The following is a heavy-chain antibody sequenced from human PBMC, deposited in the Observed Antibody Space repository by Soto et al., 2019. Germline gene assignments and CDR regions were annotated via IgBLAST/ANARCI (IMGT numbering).Heavy chain of an antibody. D-gene: IGHD3-10*01. V-gene: IGHV1-18*01. Sequence: ASVKVSCKASGYTFTSYGISWVRQAPGQGLEWMGWISAYNGNTNYAQKLQGRVTMTTDTSTSTAYMELRSLRSDDTAVYYCARDPYFSSPNWFAPWGQGTLVTVSS. CDR2: ISAYNGNT. CDR1: GYTFTSYG. J-gene: IGHJ5*02. CDR3: ARDPYFSSPNWFAP.